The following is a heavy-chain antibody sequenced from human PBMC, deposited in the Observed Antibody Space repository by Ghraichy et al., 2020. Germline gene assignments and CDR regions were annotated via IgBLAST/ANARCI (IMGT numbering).Heavy chain of an antibody. V-gene: IGHV4-34*01. Sequence: SDTLSLTCAVYGGAFNDFYWTWIRQPPGKGLEWIGEITHSGGTNYNPSLKNRVTISVDTSKNQFSLRLTSVTAADTAVYFCARGDMFSANYYSPQDTFDVWGQGTVVTVSS. CDR1: GGAFNDFY. CDR3: ARGDMFSANYYSPQDTFDV. D-gene: IGHD1-26*01. J-gene: IGHJ3*01. CDR2: ITHSGGT.